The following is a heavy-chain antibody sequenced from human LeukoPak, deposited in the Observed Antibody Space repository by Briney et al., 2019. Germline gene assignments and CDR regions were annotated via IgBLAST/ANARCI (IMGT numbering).Heavy chain of an antibody. J-gene: IGHJ6*02. V-gene: IGHV3-23*01. Sequence: GGSLRLSCAASGFTFSSYAMSWVRQAPRQGLEWISAISGSGGGTSYANSVKGGFTISRDNSKNTLYLQMNSLRAEDTAGYYGAKEWLYSRSWYALDVWGQGTTVTVSS. CDR3: AKEWLYSRSWYALDV. D-gene: IGHD6-13*01. CDR1: GFTFSSYA. CDR2: ISGSGGGT.